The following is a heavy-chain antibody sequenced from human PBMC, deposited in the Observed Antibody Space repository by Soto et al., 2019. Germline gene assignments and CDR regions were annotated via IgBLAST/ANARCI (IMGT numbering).Heavy chain of an antibody. CDR3: AKAPLTTQRWGFDY. J-gene: IGHJ4*02. D-gene: IGHD4-17*01. CDR1: GFTFRNYA. V-gene: IGHV3-23*01. CDR2: ISGSGGST. Sequence: EVQVLESGGGLVQPGGSLRLSCAASGFTFRNYAMRWVRQAPGKGLEWVSTISGSGGSTYYAESVKGRVTNSRDNSKNTLYLQMNSLRAEDTAVYYCAKAPLTTQRWGFDYWGQGPLVTVYS.